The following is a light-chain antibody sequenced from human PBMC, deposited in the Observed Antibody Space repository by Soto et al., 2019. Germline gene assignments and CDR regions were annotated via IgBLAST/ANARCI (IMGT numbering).Light chain of an antibody. CDR2: AAS. CDR1: QSISSY. V-gene: IGKV1-39*01. CDR3: QQSYSTPPIT. Sequence: IQMTQSASSLSASVGDRVTITCRASQSISSYLNWYQQQPGKAPKLLIYAASSLQSGVPSRFSGSGSGTDFTLTISSLLPEEFATYYCQQSYSTPPITFGQGTRLEI. J-gene: IGKJ5*01.